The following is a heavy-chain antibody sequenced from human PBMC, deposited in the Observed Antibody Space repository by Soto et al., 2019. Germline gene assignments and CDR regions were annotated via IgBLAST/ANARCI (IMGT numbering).Heavy chain of an antibody. CDR1: GGTFSSYA. D-gene: IGHD2-2*01. J-gene: IGHJ6*02. CDR3: ARHVPAAGYYYGMDV. V-gene: IGHV1-69*12. CDR2: IIPIFGTA. Sequence: QVQLVQSGAEVKKPGSSVKVSCKASGGTFSSYAISWGRQSPGQGLEWVGGIIPIFGTANYAQKFQGRVTLTADESTSTAYMELSSLRSEDTAVYYCARHVPAAGYYYGMDVWGQGTTVTVSS.